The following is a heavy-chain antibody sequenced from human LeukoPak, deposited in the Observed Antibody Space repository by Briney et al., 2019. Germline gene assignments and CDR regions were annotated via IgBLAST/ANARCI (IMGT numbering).Heavy chain of an antibody. CDR1: GGSFSGYY. D-gene: IGHD3-10*01. V-gene: IGHV4-34*01. J-gene: IGHJ5*02. CDR2: IKHSGST. CDR3: ARPRYGSGNWFDP. Sequence: KPSETLSLTCAVYGGSFSGYYWSWIRQPPGKGLEWIGEIKHSGSTNYNPSLKSRVTISVDTSKNQFSLKLSSVTAADTAVYYCARPRYGSGNWFDPWGQGTLVTVSS.